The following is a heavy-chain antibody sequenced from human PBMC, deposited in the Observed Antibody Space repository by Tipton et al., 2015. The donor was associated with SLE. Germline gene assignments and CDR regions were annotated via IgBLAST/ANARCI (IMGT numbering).Heavy chain of an antibody. V-gene: IGHV4-39*07. Sequence: TLSLTCTVSGASISSSDSYWGWIRQPPGKGLEWIGTIYYSGDTYYNAPLTSRVTISVDTSKNQLSLKLRSVTAADTAVYYCARDRGGYRYYYGMDVWGQGTTVPFSS. CDR2: IYYSGDT. J-gene: IGHJ6*02. D-gene: IGHD3-16*01. CDR1: GASISSSDSY. CDR3: ARDRGGYRYYYGMDV.